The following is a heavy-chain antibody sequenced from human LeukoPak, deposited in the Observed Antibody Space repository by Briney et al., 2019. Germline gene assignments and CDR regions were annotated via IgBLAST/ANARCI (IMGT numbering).Heavy chain of an antibody. J-gene: IGHJ6*02. Sequence: PGRSLRLSCAASGFTFSSYAMHWVRQAPGKGLEWVAVISYDGSNKYYADSVKGRFTISRDNSKNTLYLHMNSLRAEDTAVYYCARELELRLGVEVYYYYGMDVWGQGTTVTVSS. CDR2: ISYDGSNK. CDR1: GFTFSSYA. D-gene: IGHD1-7*01. V-gene: IGHV3-30-3*01. CDR3: ARELELRLGVEVYYYYGMDV.